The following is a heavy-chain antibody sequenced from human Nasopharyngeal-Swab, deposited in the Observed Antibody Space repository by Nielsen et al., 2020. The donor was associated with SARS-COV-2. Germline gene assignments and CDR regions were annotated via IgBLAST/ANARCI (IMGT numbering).Heavy chain of an antibody. V-gene: IGHV1-18*01. CDR2: ISDYNGDT. Sequence: ASVKASCKTSGYVFSSYGISWVRQAPGQGLEWMGWISDYNGDTYYAQKSQARVTLTTDTSTSTAYMELRSLRSDDTAVYYCARGLEDYYDSSGFFYGDWFDPWGQGTLVTVSS. D-gene: IGHD3-22*01. CDR3: ARGLEDYYDSSGFFYGDWFDP. CDR1: GYVFSSYG. J-gene: IGHJ5*02.